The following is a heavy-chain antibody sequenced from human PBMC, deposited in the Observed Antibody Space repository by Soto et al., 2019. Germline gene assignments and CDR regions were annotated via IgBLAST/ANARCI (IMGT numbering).Heavy chain of an antibody. CDR2: MYHSGST. CDR1: GGSISSGGYS. V-gene: IGHV4-30-2*01. D-gene: IGHD4-17*01. CDR3: ARGMTTVTTLGY. Sequence: QLQLQESGSGLVKPSQTLSLTCAVSGGSISSGGYSWSWIRQPPGKGLEWIGYMYHSGSTSYNPSIKSRRTISVDSSKHQCSRKLSSVTAADTAVYASARGMTTVTTLGYWGRGPLVTVSS. J-gene: IGHJ4*02.